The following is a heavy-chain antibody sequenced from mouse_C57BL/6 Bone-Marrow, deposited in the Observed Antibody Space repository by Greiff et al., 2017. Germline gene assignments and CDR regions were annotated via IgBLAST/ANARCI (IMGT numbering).Heavy chain of an antibody. V-gene: IGHV5-4*03. CDR3: ARARDGYFDY. CDR1: GFTFSSYA. CDR2: ISDGGRYT. J-gene: IGHJ2*01. D-gene: IGHD3-3*01. Sequence: EVMLVESGGGLVKPGGSLKLSCAASGFTFSSYALSWGGQTSEKRLEWVATISDGGRYTYYPDNVKGRFTISRDNAKNNLYLEMSHLKSEDTAMYYCARARDGYFDYWGQGTTLTVSS.